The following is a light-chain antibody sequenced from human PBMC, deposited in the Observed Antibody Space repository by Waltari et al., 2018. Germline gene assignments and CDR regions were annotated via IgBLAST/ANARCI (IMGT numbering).Light chain of an antibody. V-gene: IGLV2-14*01. J-gene: IGLJ2*01. CDR1: GSDVGGYDY. CDR3: SSYTSSGVV. CDR2: DVY. Sequence: QSALTQPASVSGSPGQAIIISCTGTGSDVGGYDYVSWYQQYPGKAPRLIIYDVYNRPSGVSNRFSGSKSDTPASLTISGLQAEDESVYYCSSYTSSGVVFGGGTKLTVL.